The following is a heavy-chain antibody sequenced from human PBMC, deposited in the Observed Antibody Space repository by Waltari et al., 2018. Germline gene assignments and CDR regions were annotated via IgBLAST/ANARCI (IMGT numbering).Heavy chain of an antibody. CDR2: SNPNSGGT. J-gene: IGHJ6*02. D-gene: IGHD4-17*01. Sequence: QVQLVQSGAEVKKPGASVKVSCKASGYTFTGYYMHWVRQAPGQGLEWMGRSNPNSGGTNYAQKFQGRVTMTRDTSISTAYMELSRLRSDDTAVYYCASPTTTFYYYYYGMDVWGQGTTVTVSS. V-gene: IGHV1-2*06. CDR1: GYTFTGYY. CDR3: ASPTTTFYYYYYGMDV.